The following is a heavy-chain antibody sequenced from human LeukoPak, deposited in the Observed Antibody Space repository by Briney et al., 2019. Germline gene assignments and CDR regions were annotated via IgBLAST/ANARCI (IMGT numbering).Heavy chain of an antibody. Sequence: GGSLRLSCAASGFTVSSYYMSWVRQAPGKGLEWVSVIYSGGSTYYADSVKGRFTISRDNSKNTLYLQMNSLRAEDTAVYYCAREIRSGYYFDYWGQGTLVTVYS. CDR2: IYSGGST. CDR3: AREIRSGYYFDY. J-gene: IGHJ4*02. CDR1: GFTVSSYY. V-gene: IGHV3-66*02. D-gene: IGHD3-16*01.